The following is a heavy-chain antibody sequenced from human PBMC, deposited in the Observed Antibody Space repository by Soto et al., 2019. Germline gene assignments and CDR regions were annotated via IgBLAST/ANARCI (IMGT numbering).Heavy chain of an antibody. CDR1: GYTFTSYD. CDR2: LNPNTGNS. J-gene: IGHJ4*02. CDR3: ARRAETNGWNGFGADKYYFDF. D-gene: IGHD1-1*01. V-gene: IGHV1-8*01. Sequence: QVQLVQSGAEVRKPGASVKVSCEASGYTFTSYDIYWVRQANGQGLEWMGWLNPNTGNSGYAQKFQGRITVTSDTSINTVHRELSSLRSEDTAVYYCARRAETNGWNGFGADKYYFDFWGQGTLVTVSS.